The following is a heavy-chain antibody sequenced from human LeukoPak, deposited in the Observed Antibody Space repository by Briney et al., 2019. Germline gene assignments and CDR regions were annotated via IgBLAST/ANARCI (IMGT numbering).Heavy chain of an antibody. J-gene: IGHJ1*01. V-gene: IGHV3-7*03. CDR3: AKDPPGIAVAGPEYFQH. D-gene: IGHD6-19*01. CDR1: GFTFSSYW. Sequence: GGSLRLSCAASGFTFSSYWMSWVRQAPGKGLEWVANIKQDGSEKYYVDSVKGRFTISRDNAKNSLYLQMNSLRAEDTAVYYCAKDPPGIAVAGPEYFQHWGQGTLVTVSS. CDR2: IKQDGSEK.